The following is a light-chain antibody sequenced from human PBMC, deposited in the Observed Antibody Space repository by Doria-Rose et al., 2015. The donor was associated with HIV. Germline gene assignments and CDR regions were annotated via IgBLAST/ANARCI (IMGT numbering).Light chain of an antibody. CDR2: GAS. J-gene: IGKJ5*01. Sequence: EIVMTQSPETLSVSPGESATLSCRASQSVSTDLAWYQHNPGQAPRLLIWGASTRATGIPARFSGSGSGTEFTLTISSLRSEDFAIYFCHQYNNWPTFGQGTRLDIK. CDR1: QSVSTD. V-gene: IGKV3-15*01. CDR3: HQYNNWPT.